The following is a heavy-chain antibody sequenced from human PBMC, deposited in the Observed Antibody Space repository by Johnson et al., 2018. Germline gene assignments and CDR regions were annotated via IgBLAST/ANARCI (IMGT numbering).Heavy chain of an antibody. V-gene: IGHV4-59*01. CDR2: IYYSGST. CDR1: GGSISSYY. D-gene: IGHD5-18*01. Sequence: QVQLQESGPGLVKPSETLSLTCTVSGGSISSYYWSWIRQPPGKGLEWIGYIYYSGSTNYNPSLKSRVTISVDTSKNQFSLKLISVTAADTAGYYCARGPPDTAMATYYYYMDVWGKGTTVTVSS. CDR3: ARGPPDTAMATYYYYMDV. J-gene: IGHJ6*03.